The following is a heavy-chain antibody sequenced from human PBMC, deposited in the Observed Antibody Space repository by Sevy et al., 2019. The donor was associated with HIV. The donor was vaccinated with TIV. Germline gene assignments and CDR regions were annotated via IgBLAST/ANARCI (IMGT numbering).Heavy chain of an antibody. J-gene: IGHJ6*03. D-gene: IGHD3-10*01. V-gene: IGHV3-23*01. CDR1: GFTFSSYA. CDR3: AKGVLWFGEFNYYYMDV. CDR2: ISGSGGST. Sequence: GGSLRLSCAASGFTFSSYAMSWVHQAPGKGLEWVSAISGSGGSTYYADSVKGRFTISRDNSKNTLHLQMNSLRAEDTAVYYCAKGVLWFGEFNYYYMDVWGKRTTVTVSS.